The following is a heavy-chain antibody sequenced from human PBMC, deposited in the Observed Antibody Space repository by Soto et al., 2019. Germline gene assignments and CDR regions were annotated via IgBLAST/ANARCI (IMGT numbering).Heavy chain of an antibody. CDR2: ISGSGGST. Sequence: GGSLRLSCAASGFTFSSYAMSWVRQAPGKGLEWVSAISGSGGSTYYADSVKGRFTISRDNAKNSLYLQMNSLRAEDTAVYYCARHPERIAQIGWFDPWGQGTLVTVSS. CDR1: GFTFSSYA. V-gene: IGHV3-23*01. D-gene: IGHD6-13*01. CDR3: ARHPERIAQIGWFDP. J-gene: IGHJ5*02.